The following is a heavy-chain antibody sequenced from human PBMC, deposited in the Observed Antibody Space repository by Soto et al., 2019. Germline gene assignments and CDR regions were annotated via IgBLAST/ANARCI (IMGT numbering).Heavy chain of an antibody. CDR1: GFSLSTSGVG. Sequence: QITLKESGPTLVKPTQTLTLTCTFSGFSLSTSGVGVGWIRQPPGKALEWLALIYWDDDKRYSPSLKSRLTITKDTSKYQVVLTMTNMDPVDTATYYCAHNIDYNWNDVGWFDPWGQGTLVTVSS. CDR2: IYWDDDK. D-gene: IGHD1-20*01. CDR3: AHNIDYNWNDVGWFDP. J-gene: IGHJ5*02. V-gene: IGHV2-5*02.